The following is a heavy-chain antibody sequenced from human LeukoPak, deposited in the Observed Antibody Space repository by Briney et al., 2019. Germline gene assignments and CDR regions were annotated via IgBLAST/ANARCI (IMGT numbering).Heavy chain of an antibody. Sequence: ASVKVSCKASGYTFTSYYMHWVRQAPGQGLEWMGIINPSGGSTSYAQKFQGRVTMTRDTSTSTVYMELSSLRAEDTAVYYCARDLTGNDAFDIWGQGTMVTVSS. CDR3: ARDLTGNDAFDI. CDR1: GYTFTSYY. D-gene: IGHD7-27*01. CDR2: INPSGGST. J-gene: IGHJ3*02. V-gene: IGHV1-46*01.